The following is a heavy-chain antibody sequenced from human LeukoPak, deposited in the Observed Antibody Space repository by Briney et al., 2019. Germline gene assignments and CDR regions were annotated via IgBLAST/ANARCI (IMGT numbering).Heavy chain of an antibody. V-gene: IGHV4-4*07. Sequence: SETLSLTCTVSGGSISSYYWSWIRQPAGKGLEWIGRIYTSGSTNYNPSLKSRVTMSVDTSKNQFSLKLSSVTAADTAVYYCARDLADDSSGYYAFDIWGQGTMVTVSS. CDR3: ARDLADDSSGYYAFDI. J-gene: IGHJ3*02. D-gene: IGHD3-22*01. CDR1: GGSISSYY. CDR2: IYTSGST.